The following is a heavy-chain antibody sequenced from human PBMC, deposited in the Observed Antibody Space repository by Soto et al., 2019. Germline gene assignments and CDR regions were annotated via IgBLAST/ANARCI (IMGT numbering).Heavy chain of an antibody. Sequence: GGSLRLSCAASGLIFSDYHMDWVRQAPWKGLEWVGRIRRKANSYTTEYAASVKGRFTISRDDSKNSLYLQMNSLKSEDTAVYYCSMLGGWSGGSSGMDVWGQGTTVTVSS. J-gene: IGHJ6*02. CDR3: SMLGGWSGGSSGMDV. D-gene: IGHD6-19*01. CDR2: IRRKANSYTT. CDR1: GLIFSDYH. V-gene: IGHV3-72*01.